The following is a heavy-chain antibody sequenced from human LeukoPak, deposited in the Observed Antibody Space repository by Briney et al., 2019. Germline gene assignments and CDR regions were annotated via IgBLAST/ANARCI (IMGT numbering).Heavy chain of an antibody. CDR2: IIPIFGTA. J-gene: IGHJ5*02. Sequence: SVNVSCKASGYTFTSYDINWVRQAPGRGLEWMGGIIPIFGTANYAQKFQGRVTITTDESTSTAYMELSSLRSEDTAVYYCARDLKLGDYGDYGDWFDPWGQGTLVTVSS. V-gene: IGHV1-69*05. D-gene: IGHD4-17*01. CDR1: GYTFTSYD. CDR3: ARDLKLGDYGDYGDWFDP.